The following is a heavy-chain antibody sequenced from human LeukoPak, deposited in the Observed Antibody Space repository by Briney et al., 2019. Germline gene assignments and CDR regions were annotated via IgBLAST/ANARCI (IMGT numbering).Heavy chain of an antibody. V-gene: IGHV3-48*03. CDR3: ASKTDRKGEVGRDRYFYL. CDR2: INVGGSAT. Sequence: GGSLRLSCVVSGFTFSHYEMVWVRQAPGKGLEWVSYINVGGSATNYADSMKGRFTMSKDDARDSVHLQLNSLGGEDTAIYYCASKTDRKGEVGRDRYFYLWGRGTLVTVSS. CDR1: GFTFSHYE. J-gene: IGHJ2*01. D-gene: IGHD3-10*01.